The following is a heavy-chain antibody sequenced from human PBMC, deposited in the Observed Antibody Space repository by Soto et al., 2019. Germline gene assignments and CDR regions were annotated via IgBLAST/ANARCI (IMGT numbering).Heavy chain of an antibody. J-gene: IGHJ4*02. V-gene: IGHV3-9*01. CDR3: AKDINPPFIDMATGCDY. D-gene: IGHD5-12*01. CDR1: GFTLDDYA. Sequence: SLQLSCAASGFTLDDYAMHWVRQAPGKGLAWVSGISWNSGSIGYADSVKGRFTISGDNAKNSLYLHMNSLRAEDTALYYCAKDINPPFIDMATGCDYWGQGTLVTVSS. CDR2: ISWNSGSI.